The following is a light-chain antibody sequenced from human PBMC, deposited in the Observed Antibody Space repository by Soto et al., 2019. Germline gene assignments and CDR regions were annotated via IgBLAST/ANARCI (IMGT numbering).Light chain of an antibody. CDR1: SSDFGAHNC. CDR3: TSYTNRTTRV. CDR2: DVS. V-gene: IGLV2-14*03. J-gene: IGLJ1*01. Sequence: QSVLTQPASVSGSPGQSITISCTGASSDFGAHNCVSWYQQHPDKAPKLIIFDVSNRPSGVSNRFSGSKSGNTASLTISGLQAEDEADYYCTSYTNRTTRVFGAGTKLTVL.